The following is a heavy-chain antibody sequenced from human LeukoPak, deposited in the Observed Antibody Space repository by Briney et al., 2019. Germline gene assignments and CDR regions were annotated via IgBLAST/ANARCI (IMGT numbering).Heavy chain of an antibody. V-gene: IGHV1-2*02. CDR2: INPSSGGT. CDR3: ARPIRGSYVEDAFDM. CDR1: GYAFSDYY. D-gene: IGHD1-26*01. J-gene: IGHJ3*02. Sequence: ASVKVSCKTSGYAFSDYYLHWVRQAPGQGLEWMGWINPSSGGTKYVQKFQGRLTMTRDTSISTGYMELSRLRSDDTAVYYCARPIRGSYVEDAFDMWGQGTMVTVSA.